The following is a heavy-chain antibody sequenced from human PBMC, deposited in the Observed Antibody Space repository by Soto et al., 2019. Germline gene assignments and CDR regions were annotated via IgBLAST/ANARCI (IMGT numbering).Heavy chain of an antibody. CDR3: ARSWIPGEKGGNPRGIDY. CDR2: IIPIFGTA. J-gene: IGHJ4*02. V-gene: IGHV1-69*01. D-gene: IGHD2-15*01. Sequence: QVQLVQSGAEVKKPGSSVKVSCKASGGTFSSYAISWVRQAPGQGLEWMGGIIPIFGTANYAQKFQGRVTITADESTSTAYMELSSLRSEDTGVYYCARSWIPGEKGGNPRGIDYWGQGTLVTVSS. CDR1: GGTFSSYA.